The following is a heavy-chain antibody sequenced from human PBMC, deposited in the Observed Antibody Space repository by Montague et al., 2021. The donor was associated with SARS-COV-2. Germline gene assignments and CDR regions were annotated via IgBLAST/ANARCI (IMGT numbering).Heavy chain of an antibody. CDR2: IYYSGSA. J-gene: IGHJ4*02. CDR3: ARGIPPQNSDCGGAFDY. CDR1: DDSISSSSYY. V-gene: IGHV4-39*07. D-gene: IGHD2-21*01. Sequence: SETLSLTCIVSDDSISSSSYYWGWIRQPPGKGLEYIGSIYYSGSAYYNPSLKSRVTISIDTSKNQFSLKLNSVTAADTAVYYCARGIPPQNSDCGGAFDYGGQGTPVPVS.